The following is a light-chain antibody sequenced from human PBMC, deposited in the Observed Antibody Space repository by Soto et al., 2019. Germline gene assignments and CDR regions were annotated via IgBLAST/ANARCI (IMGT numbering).Light chain of an antibody. CDR2: SDD. Sequence: QSVLAQPPSASGTPGQRVTVSCSGSSSNIGTYTVNWYQQFPGTAPKLLIYSDDQWPSGVPDRFSGSKSGTSASLAISNLQSEDEADYYCAAWDGNLIGWLFGGGTKLTVL. V-gene: IGLV1-44*01. CDR1: SSNIGTYT. J-gene: IGLJ3*02. CDR3: AAWDGNLIGWL.